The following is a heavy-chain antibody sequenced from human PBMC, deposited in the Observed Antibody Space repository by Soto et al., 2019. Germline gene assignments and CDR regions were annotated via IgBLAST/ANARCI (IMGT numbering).Heavy chain of an antibody. CDR1: GYTFTSYY. CDR3: ARDPTGDIVVVPPSHYYGMDV. Sequence: ASVKVSCKASGYTFTSYYMHWVRQAPGQGLEWMGIINPSGGSTSYAQKFQGRVTMTRDTSTSTVYMELSSLRSEDTAVYYCARDPTGDIVVVPPSHYYGMDVWGQGTTVTVSS. D-gene: IGHD2-2*01. CDR2: INPSGGST. V-gene: IGHV1-46*01. J-gene: IGHJ6*02.